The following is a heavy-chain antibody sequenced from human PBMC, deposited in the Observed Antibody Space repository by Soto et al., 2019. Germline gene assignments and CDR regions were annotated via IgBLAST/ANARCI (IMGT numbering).Heavy chain of an antibody. V-gene: IGHV4-39*01. J-gene: IGHJ6*02. CDR2: IYYSGIT. CDR3: ARHKGVATTFYYGVDV. D-gene: IGHD5-12*01. CDR1: GGSVTSTTFY. Sequence: QLQLQQSGPGLVKPSETLSLTCTVSGGSVTSTTFYWGWIRQPPGKGLEYIGSIYYSGITYYNPPLKSRATISADISNTQFSLKLSSVTAADTALYYCARHKGVATTFYYGVDVWGQGTTVTVSS.